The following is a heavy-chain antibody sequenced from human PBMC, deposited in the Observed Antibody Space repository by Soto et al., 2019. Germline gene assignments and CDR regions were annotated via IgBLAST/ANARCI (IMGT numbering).Heavy chain of an antibody. CDR1: GGSISSGDYY. D-gene: IGHD3-22*01. V-gene: IGHV4-30-4*01. J-gene: IGHJ5*02. Sequence: SETLSLTCTVSGGSISSGDYYWSWIRQPPGKGLEWIGYIYYSGSTYYNPSLKSRVTISVDTSKNQFSLKLSSVTAADTAVYYCARKIVVADHNWFDPWGQGTLVTVSS. CDR2: IYYSGST. CDR3: ARKIVVADHNWFDP.